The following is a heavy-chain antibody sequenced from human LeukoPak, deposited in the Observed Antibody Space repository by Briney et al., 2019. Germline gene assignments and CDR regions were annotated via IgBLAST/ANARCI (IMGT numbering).Heavy chain of an antibody. D-gene: IGHD6-19*01. Sequence: SETLSLTCAVSGGSISSTNWWSWVRQPPGKGLEWIGEIYRSGTTNYKPSLKSRVTISLDKSRNHFSLKLTSVTAADSAVYYCARRSPYSTGWSSYFDYWCQGALVTVSS. CDR1: GGSISSTNW. J-gene: IGHJ4*02. V-gene: IGHV4-4*02. CDR2: IYRSGTT. CDR3: ARRSPYSTGWSSYFDY.